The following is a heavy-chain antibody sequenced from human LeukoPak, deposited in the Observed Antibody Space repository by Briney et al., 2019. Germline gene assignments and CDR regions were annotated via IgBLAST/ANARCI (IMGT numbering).Heavy chain of an antibody. CDR2: ISYDGSNK. CDR3: AKVFRYNWNDVNFDY. CDR1: GFTFSSYG. V-gene: IGHV3-30*18. Sequence: GGSLRLSCAASGFTFSSYGMHWVRQAPGEGLEWVAVISYDGSNKYYADSVKGRFTISRDNSKNTLYLQMNSLRAEDTAVYYCAKVFRYNWNDVNFDYWGQGTLVTVSS. D-gene: IGHD1-20*01. J-gene: IGHJ4*02.